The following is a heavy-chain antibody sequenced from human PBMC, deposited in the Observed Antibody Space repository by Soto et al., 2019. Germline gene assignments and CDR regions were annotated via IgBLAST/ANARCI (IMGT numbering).Heavy chain of an antibody. J-gene: IGHJ4*02. V-gene: IGHV3-74*01. CDR3: AKPYDSSGYYQDFDY. CDR2: INSDGSST. D-gene: IGHD3-22*01. CDR1: GFTFSSYW. Sequence: PGGSLRLSCAASGFTFSSYWMHWVRQAPGKGLVWVSRINSDGSSTSYADSVKGRFTISRDNSKNTLYLQMNSLRAEDTAVYYCAKPYDSSGYYQDFDYWGQGTLVTVSS.